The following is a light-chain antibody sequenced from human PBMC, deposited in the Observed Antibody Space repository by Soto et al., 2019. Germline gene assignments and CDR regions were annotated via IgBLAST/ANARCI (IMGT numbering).Light chain of an antibody. J-gene: IGKJ1*01. CDR2: DAS. Sequence: DLKMAQSPSCVDACVGRRVTITCQASQDIATYLNWYQQKPGKAPNLLIYDASNLETGVPSRFRGGGSGTHFAFTISNLQPEDIATYYCQQYDNLPPTWTCGQGTKVDIK. CDR3: QQYDNLPPTWT. V-gene: IGKV1-33*01. CDR1: QDIATY.